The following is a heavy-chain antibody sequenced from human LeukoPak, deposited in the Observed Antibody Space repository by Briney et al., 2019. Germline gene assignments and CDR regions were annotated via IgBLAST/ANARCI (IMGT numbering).Heavy chain of an antibody. J-gene: IGHJ4*02. Sequence: GGSLRLSCAASGFTFINHWMHWVRQGPGKGLVWVSRINSDGSSTIYADSVKGRFTISRDNSKNSLFVQMNSLRAEDTAVYFCAKSRSGSANWALQIFDNWGQGTLVTVSS. D-gene: IGHD1-1*01. V-gene: IGHV3-74*01. CDR3: AKSRSGSANWALQIFDN. CDR1: GFTFINHW. CDR2: INSDGSST.